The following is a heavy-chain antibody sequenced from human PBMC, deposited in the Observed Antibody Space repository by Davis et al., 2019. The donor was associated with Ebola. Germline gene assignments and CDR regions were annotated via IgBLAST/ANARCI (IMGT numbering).Heavy chain of an antibody. CDR2: IKQDGSEK. V-gene: IGHV3-7*03. CDR1: GFTFSSYW. Sequence: PGGSLRLSCAASGFTFSSYWMSWVRQAPGKGLEWVANIKQDGSEKYYVDSVKGRFTISRDNAKNSLYLQMNSLRAEDTALYYCAKDFFGVVSGPSDYWGQGTLVTVSS. D-gene: IGHD3-3*01. CDR3: AKDFFGVVSGPSDY. J-gene: IGHJ4*02.